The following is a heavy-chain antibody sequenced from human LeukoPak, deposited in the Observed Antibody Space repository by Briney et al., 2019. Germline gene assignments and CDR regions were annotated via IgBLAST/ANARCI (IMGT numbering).Heavy chain of an antibody. Sequence: GGSLRLSCAASGFTFGSYGMHWVRQAPGKGLEWVAFIRYDGSNKYYADSVKGRFTISRDNSKNTLYLQMNSLRAEDTAVYYCASGMTTVTTFDYWGQGTLVTVSS. CDR1: GFTFGSYG. CDR2: IRYDGSNK. CDR3: ASGMTTVTTFDY. J-gene: IGHJ4*02. V-gene: IGHV3-30*02. D-gene: IGHD4-17*01.